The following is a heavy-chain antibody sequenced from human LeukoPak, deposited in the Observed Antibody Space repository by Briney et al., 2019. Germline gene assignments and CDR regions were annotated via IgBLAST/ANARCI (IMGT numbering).Heavy chain of an antibody. Sequence: GGSLRLSCAASGFTFSDYDMHWVRQVTGKGLEWVSSLHTAGDAHYSVSVRGRFIISRERSKTSLYLQMNSLRAEDSAMYYCSRGGQRAGYAFDMWGEGTMVTVSS. V-gene: IGHV3-13*01. J-gene: IGHJ3*02. CDR1: GFTFSDYD. CDR2: LHTAGDA. CDR3: SRGGQRAGYAFDM.